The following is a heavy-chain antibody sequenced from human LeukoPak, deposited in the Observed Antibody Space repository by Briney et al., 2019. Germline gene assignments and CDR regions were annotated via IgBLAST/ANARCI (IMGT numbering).Heavy chain of an antibody. CDR3: AREGIAAAYYYYYHYMDV. CDR1: GYTFTSYG. Sequence: ASVKVSCKASGYTFTSYGISWVRQAPGQGLEWMGWISAYNGNTNYAQKLQGRVTMTTDTSTSTAYMELRSLRSDDTAVYYCAREGIAAAYYYYYHYMDVWGKGTTVTVSS. J-gene: IGHJ6*03. V-gene: IGHV1-18*01. D-gene: IGHD6-13*01. CDR2: ISAYNGNT.